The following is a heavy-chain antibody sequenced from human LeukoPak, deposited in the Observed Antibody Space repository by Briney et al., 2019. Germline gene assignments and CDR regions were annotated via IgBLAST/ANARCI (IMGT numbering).Heavy chain of an antibody. CDR1: GYIFSDYY. V-gene: IGHV1-2*02. CDR2: ISRNSGAT. J-gene: IGHJ4*02. Sequence: ASVKVSCKASGYIFSDYYIHWVRQAPGQGFEWMGWISRNSGATKFAQKFQGRVTLTRDTSISTAYMELSTLTSDDTAVYCCVSWAGGNSDVASFDYWGQGTLVTVSS. D-gene: IGHD2-21*01. CDR3: VSWAGGNSDVASFDY.